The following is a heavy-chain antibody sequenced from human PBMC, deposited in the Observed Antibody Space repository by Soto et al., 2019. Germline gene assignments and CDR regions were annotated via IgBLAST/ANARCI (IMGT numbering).Heavy chain of an antibody. D-gene: IGHD2-21*02. J-gene: IGHJ3*01. CDR1: GFTFTNSA. Sequence: SVKVSCKTSGFTFTNSAVQCVLQSRLQRLEWIGWIIVASGRTNYAREVQERVTISRDTSTSTAYMELSGLRSEDTAVYYCVAELYSGGGCCSFDFWGQGTMVTVSS. CDR2: IIVASGRT. CDR3: VAELYSGGGCCSFDF. V-gene: IGHV1-58*01.